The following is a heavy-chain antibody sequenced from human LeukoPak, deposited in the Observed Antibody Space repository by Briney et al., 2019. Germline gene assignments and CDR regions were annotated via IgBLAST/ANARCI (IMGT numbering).Heavy chain of an antibody. D-gene: IGHD3-22*01. J-gene: IGHJ4*02. V-gene: IGHV3-48*03. Sequence: PGGFLRLSCAASGFTFSSYEMNWVRQAPGKGLEWVSYISSSGSTIYYADSVKGRFTISRDNAKNSLYLQMNSLRAEDTAVYYCAGGHSSGYYPIDCWGQGTLVTVSS. CDR2: ISSSGSTI. CDR1: GFTFSSYE. CDR3: AGGHSSGYYPIDC.